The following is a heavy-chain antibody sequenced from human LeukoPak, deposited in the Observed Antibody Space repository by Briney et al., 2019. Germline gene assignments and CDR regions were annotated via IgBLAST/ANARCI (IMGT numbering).Heavy chain of an antibody. CDR2: ISGSGGST. V-gene: IGHV3-23*01. J-gene: IGHJ4*02. CDR1: GSTFSTYV. D-gene: IGHD3-22*01. Sequence: GRSLRLSCAASGSTFSTYVMSWVRQAPGKGLEWVSAISGSGGSTSYADSVKGRFTISRDNSKNTLYLQMNSLRAEDTAVYYCAKGGSGYYLLDYWGQGTLVTVSS. CDR3: AKGGSGYYLLDY.